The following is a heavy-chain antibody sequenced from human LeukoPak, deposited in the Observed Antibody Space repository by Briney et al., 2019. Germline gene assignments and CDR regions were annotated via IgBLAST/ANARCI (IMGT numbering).Heavy chain of an antibody. V-gene: IGHV3-30*02. CDR3: AKGSKVLVFTRDHHMDV. CDR2: IWYDGTKK. J-gene: IGHJ6*03. Sequence: GGSLRLSCAASGFTVNRNIMSWVRQAPGKGLEWVAFIWYDGTKKYYADSVKGRFTISRDNSENTMYLQVNSLRAEDTAVYYCAKGSKVLVFTRDHHMDVWGKGTTVIISS. D-gene: IGHD3-22*01. CDR1: GFTVNRNI.